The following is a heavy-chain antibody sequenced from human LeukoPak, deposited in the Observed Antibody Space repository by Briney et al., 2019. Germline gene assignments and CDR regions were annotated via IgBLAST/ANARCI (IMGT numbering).Heavy chain of an antibody. D-gene: IGHD1-26*01. CDR1: GGSFSGYY. Sequence: SETLSLTCAVYGGSFSGYYWSWIRQPPGKGLEWIGGINHSGSTNYNPSLKSRVTISVDTSKNQFSLKLTSVTAADTAVYYCARYTGTYGYYGMDVWGQGTTVTVSS. CDR2: INHSGST. CDR3: ARYTGTYGYYGMDV. V-gene: IGHV4-34*01. J-gene: IGHJ6*02.